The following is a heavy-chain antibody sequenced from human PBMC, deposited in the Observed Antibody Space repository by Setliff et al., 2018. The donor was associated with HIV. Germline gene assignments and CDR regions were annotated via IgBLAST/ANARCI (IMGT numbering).Heavy chain of an antibody. CDR3: ARYGANYDFEY. J-gene: IGHJ4*02. Sequence: LSLTCAVYGGSFSGYYWSWIRQTPGKGLEWIGYMYYSGSSSYNPSLKSRVTMSVDTSKNHFSLYLNSVTAADTAIYYCARYGANYDFEYWGQGTLVTVSS. V-gene: IGHV4-34*11. CDR1: GGSFSGYY. D-gene: IGHD4-17*01. CDR2: MYYSGSS.